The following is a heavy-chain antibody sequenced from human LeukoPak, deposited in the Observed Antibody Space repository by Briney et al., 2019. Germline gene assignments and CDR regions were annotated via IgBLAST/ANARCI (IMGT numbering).Heavy chain of an antibody. CDR2: IIPIFGTA. CDR3: ASRLYCSNTRCRNFPFAY. Sequence: SVKVSCKASGGTFSSYAISWVRQAPGQGLEWMGGIIPIFGTANYAQKFQDRVTITADESTSTAYMELSSLRSEDTAIYYCASRLYCSNTRCRNFPFAYWGQGTLVTVSS. V-gene: IGHV1-69*13. J-gene: IGHJ4*02. CDR1: GGTFSSYA. D-gene: IGHD2-2*01.